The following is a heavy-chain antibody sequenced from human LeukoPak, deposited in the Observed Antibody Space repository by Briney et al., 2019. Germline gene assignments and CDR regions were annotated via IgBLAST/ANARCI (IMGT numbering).Heavy chain of an antibody. Sequence: PGGSLRLSCAASGFTFSNYAMSWLRQAPGKGLEWVSGFPSSGSNTYYADSVKGRFTISRDNSKNTLYLQMNSLRAEDTAVYYCAKDTYIAALDYWGQGTLVTVSS. D-gene: IGHD6-13*01. J-gene: IGHJ4*02. V-gene: IGHV3-23*01. CDR2: FPSSGSNT. CDR3: AKDTYIAALDY. CDR1: GFTFSNYA.